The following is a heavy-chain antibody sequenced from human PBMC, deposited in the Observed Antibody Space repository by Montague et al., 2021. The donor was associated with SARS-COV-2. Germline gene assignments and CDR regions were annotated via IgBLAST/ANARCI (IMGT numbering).Heavy chain of an antibody. CDR1: GDSISSSSYD. Sequence: SETLSLTCTVSGDSISSSSYDWGWLRRPPGKGLEWFGHISYHGNTNYNPPLKSRVTISTDTSRNQFSLNVSSVTATDTDIYYCSRRLDYWDSSGQRRHFDYWGQGTLVTVSS. CDR2: ISYHGNT. CDR3: SRRLDYWDSSGQRRHFDY. J-gene: IGHJ4*02. V-gene: IGHV4-39*01. D-gene: IGHD3-22*01.